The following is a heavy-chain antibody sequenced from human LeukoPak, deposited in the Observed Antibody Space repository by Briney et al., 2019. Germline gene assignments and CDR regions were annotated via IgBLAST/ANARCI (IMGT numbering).Heavy chain of an antibody. CDR3: ARDAEGIFDY. V-gene: IGHV4-30-2*01. CDR1: GGSISSGGYS. D-gene: IGHD1-14*01. J-gene: IGHJ4*02. CDR2: IYHSGST. Sequence: SETLSLTCAVSGGSISSGGYSWSWIRQPPGKGLEWIGYIYHSGSTYYNPSLKSRVTISVDRSKNQFSLKLSSVTAADTAVYYCARDAEGIFDYWGQGTLVTVS.